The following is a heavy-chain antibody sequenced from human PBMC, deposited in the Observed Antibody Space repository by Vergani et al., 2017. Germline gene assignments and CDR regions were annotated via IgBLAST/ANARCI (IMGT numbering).Heavy chain of an antibody. D-gene: IGHD3-22*01. V-gene: IGHV5-51*01. CDR1: GYSFTSYW. J-gene: IGHJ3*02. Sequence: EVQLVQSGAEVKKPGESLKISCKGSGYSFTSYWIGWVRQMPGKGLEWMGIIYPGDSDTRYSPSFQGQVTISADKSISTAYLQWLSLNASDTAMYYCARHFYYDSSGYYSPVAFDIWGQGTMVTVSS. CDR3: ARHFYYDSSGYYSPVAFDI. CDR2: IYPGDSDT.